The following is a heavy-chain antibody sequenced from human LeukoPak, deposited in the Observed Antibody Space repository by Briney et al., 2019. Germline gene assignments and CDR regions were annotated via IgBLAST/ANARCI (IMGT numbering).Heavy chain of an antibody. D-gene: IGHD5-18*01. V-gene: IGHV3-33*06. Sequence: GSLRPFCAASGFTFSSYGMHRVRQAPGKGLEWVAGIWYDGSNKYYADSVEGRFTISRDNSKNTLYLQMNSLRAEDTAVYYWAKATDTAMVTGFDYWGQGTLVTVSS. CDR1: GFTFSSYG. J-gene: IGHJ4*02. CDR2: IWYDGSNK. CDR3: AKATDTAMVTGFDY.